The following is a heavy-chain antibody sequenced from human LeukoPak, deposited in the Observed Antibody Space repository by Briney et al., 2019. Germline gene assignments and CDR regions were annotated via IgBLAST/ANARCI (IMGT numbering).Heavy chain of an antibody. Sequence: PSETLSLTCTVSGGSISSSSYYWGWICQPPGKGLEWIGSIYYSGSAYYSPSLKSRVTISVDTSKNQFSLKLSSVTAADTAVYYCARVKRGTTPGAFDIWGQGTMVTVSS. J-gene: IGHJ3*02. CDR1: GGSISSSSYY. CDR2: IYYSGSA. D-gene: IGHD1-7*01. V-gene: IGHV4-39*07. CDR3: ARVKRGTTPGAFDI.